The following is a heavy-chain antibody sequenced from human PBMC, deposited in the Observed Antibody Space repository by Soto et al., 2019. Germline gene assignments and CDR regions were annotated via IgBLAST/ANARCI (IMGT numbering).Heavy chain of an antibody. Sequence: PSETLSLTCTVSGGSISSYYWSWIRQPAGKGLEWIGRIYTSGSTNYNPSLKSLVTMSVDTSKNQFSLKLSSVTAADTAVYYCARACSSNSCYDVFDYWGQGTLVTVSS. D-gene: IGHD2-2*01. V-gene: IGHV4-4*07. CDR2: IYTSGST. CDR1: GGSISSYY. J-gene: IGHJ4*02. CDR3: ARACSSNSCYDVFDY.